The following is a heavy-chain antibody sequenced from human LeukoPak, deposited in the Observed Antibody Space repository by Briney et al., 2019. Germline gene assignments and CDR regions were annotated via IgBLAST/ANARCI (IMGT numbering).Heavy chain of an antibody. CDR1: GFTFSSYT. Sequence: SGGSLRLSCAASGFTFSSYTMNWVRQAPGKGLEWVSSISSSSSNTYYADPVRGRFTISRDNAKNSLYLQMNSLRAEDTAVYYCARDKTDCSSTSCYTQQPYYYYGMDVWGQGTTVTVSS. D-gene: IGHD2-2*02. J-gene: IGHJ6*02. CDR3: ARDKTDCSSTSCYTQQPYYYYGMDV. CDR2: ISSSSSNT. V-gene: IGHV3-21*01.